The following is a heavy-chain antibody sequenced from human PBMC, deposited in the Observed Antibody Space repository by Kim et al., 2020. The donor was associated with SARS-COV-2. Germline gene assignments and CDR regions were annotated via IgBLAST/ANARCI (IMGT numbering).Heavy chain of an antibody. CDR1: GYTFVSFG. V-gene: IGHV1-18*01. Sequence: ASVKVSCKTSGYTFVSFGISWVRQAPGQGLEWIGWITGYDGNTKYAQNFQGRVTLTRDTSTGTAYMELTSLRSDDTAVYYCARESPYDFWSGYELGYWGQGTLVSVSS. D-gene: IGHD3-3*01. CDR2: ITGYDGNT. J-gene: IGHJ4*02. CDR3: ARESPYDFWSGYELGY.